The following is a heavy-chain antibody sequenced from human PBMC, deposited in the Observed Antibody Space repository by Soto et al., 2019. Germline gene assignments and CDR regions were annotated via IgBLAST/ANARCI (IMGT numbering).Heavy chain of an antibody. CDR2: IIPIFGTA. CDR3: ARWGEGYCSSTSCSKYYYYYGMDV. Sequence: SVKVSCKASGGTFSSYAISWVRQAPGQGLEWMGGIIPIFGTANYAQKFQGRVTITADESTSTAYMELSSLRSEDTAVYYCARWGEGYCSSTSCSKYYYYYGMDVWGQGTTVTVSS. D-gene: IGHD2-2*01. J-gene: IGHJ6*02. V-gene: IGHV1-69*13. CDR1: GGTFSSYA.